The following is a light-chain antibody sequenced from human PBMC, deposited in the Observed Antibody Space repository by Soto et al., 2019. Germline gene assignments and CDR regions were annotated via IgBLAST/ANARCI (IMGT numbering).Light chain of an antibody. CDR2: DAS. CDR1: QTVSSNF. J-gene: IGKJ1*01. V-gene: IGKV3D-20*02. CDR3: QQRSNWPTT. Sequence: EIVLTHSPGTLSLSPCERGTLSCSASQTVSSNFLAWYQQKPGQAPRLLIFDASTRATGIPDRFTGSGSGTDFTLTISRLEPEDFAVYYCQQRSNWPTTFGQGTKVDIK.